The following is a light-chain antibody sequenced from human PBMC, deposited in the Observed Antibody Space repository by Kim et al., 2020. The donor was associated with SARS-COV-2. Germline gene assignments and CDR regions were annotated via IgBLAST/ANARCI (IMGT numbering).Light chain of an antibody. J-gene: IGKJ1*01. CDR2: GAS. V-gene: IGKV3-15*01. Sequence: EIGMTQSPATLSVSPGERATLSCRASQSISNKLAWYQRKPGQTLRLLIYGASSRAPGIPARFSGSGSGTEFTLTISSLQSEDFAVYYCQQYNDWPRTFRQGTKVDIK. CDR3: QQYNDWPRT. CDR1: QSISNK.